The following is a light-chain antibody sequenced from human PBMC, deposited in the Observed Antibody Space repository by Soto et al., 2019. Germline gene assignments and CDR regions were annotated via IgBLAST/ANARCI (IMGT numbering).Light chain of an antibody. V-gene: IGLV1-40*01. CDR2: GDS. CDR1: SSNIGAGYD. J-gene: IGLJ2*01. CDR3: QSYDSSLSASV. Sequence: QSALTQPPSVSGAPGQRVTISCTGSSSNIGAGYDVHWYQQLPGTAPKLLIYGDSNRPSGVPDRFSGSKSGTSASLAITGLQAEDEGDYYCQSYDSSLSASVFGGGTKLTVL.